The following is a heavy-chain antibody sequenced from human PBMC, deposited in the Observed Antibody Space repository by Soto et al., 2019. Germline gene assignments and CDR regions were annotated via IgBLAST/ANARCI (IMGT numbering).Heavy chain of an antibody. Sequence: QVQLQQWGAGLLKPSETLSLTCAVYGGSFSGYYWSWIRQPPGKGLEWIGEINHSGSTNYNPSLKSRVTISVDTSKNQFSLKLSSVIAADTAVYYCARSIAAHRGLDYWGQGTLVTVSS. J-gene: IGHJ4*02. CDR3: ARSIAAHRGLDY. D-gene: IGHD6-6*01. V-gene: IGHV4-34*01. CDR1: GGSFSGYY. CDR2: INHSGST.